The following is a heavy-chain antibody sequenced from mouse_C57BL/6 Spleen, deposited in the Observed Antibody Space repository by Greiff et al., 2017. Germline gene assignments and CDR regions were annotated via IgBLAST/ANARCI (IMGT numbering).Heavy chain of an antibody. CDR1: GYTFTDYE. J-gene: IGHJ4*01. CDR3: TRRAYYAMDY. CDR2: IDPETGGT. Sequence: QVQLQQSGAELVRPGASVTLSCKASGYTFTDYEMHWVQQTPVHGLEWIGAIDPETGGTAYNQKFKGKAILTADKSSSTAYMELRSLTSEDSAVYYCTRRAYYAMDYWGQGASGTVSS. D-gene: IGHD3-3*01. V-gene: IGHV1-15*01.